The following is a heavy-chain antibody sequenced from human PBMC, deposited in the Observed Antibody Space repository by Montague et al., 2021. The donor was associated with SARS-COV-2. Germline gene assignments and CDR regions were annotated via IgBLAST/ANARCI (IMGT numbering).Heavy chain of an antibody. Sequence: TLSLTCTVSGGSISSGGYYWSWIRQHPGKGLEWIGYIYYSGSTYYXPSLKSRVTISVDTSKNQFSLKLSSVTAADTAVYYCARAETNFVVVITSFDYWGQGTLVTVSS. CDR2: IYYSGST. J-gene: IGHJ4*02. CDR1: GGSISSGGYY. D-gene: IGHD3-3*01. V-gene: IGHV4-31*03. CDR3: ARAETNFVVVITSFDY.